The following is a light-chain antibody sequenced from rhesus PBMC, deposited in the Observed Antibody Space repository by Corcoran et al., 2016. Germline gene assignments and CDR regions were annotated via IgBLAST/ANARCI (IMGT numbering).Light chain of an antibody. CDR3: QQYSNSPYS. Sequence: DIQMTQSPSSLSASVGDRVTITCRASQGINNYLSWYQQKPGKAPKPLIYLASSLETGVPSRLSGSRSWTDYTLAISSLQPEDIATYFCQQYSNSPYSFGQGTKVEIK. CDR2: LAS. V-gene: IGKV1-66*01. J-gene: IGKJ2*01. CDR1: QGINNY.